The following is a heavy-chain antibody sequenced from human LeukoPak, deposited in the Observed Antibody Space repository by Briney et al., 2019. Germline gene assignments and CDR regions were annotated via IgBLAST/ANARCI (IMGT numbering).Heavy chain of an antibody. CDR3: ARGHLTEYYFDY. Sequence: SETLSLTCAVYGGSFSGYYWSWIRQPPGKGLEWIGEINHSGSTNYNPSLKSRVTISVDTSENQFSLKLSSVTAADTAVYYCARGHLTEYYFDYWGQGTLVTVSS. J-gene: IGHJ4*02. CDR2: INHSGST. V-gene: IGHV4-34*01. CDR1: GGSFSGYY.